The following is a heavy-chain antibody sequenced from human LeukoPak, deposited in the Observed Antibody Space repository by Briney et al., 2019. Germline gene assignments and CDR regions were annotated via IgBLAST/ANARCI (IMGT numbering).Heavy chain of an antibody. Sequence: PGRSLRLSCAASGFTFSNYGMYWVRQAPGKGLEWVAVIWHDGSNKYYTDSVKGRFTISRDNSKNTLYLQMDSLRAEDTAVYYCANNLDYWGQGTPVTVSS. CDR2: IWHDGSNK. D-gene: IGHD1-14*01. CDR1: GFTFSNYG. V-gene: IGHV3-33*07. J-gene: IGHJ4*02. CDR3: ANNLDY.